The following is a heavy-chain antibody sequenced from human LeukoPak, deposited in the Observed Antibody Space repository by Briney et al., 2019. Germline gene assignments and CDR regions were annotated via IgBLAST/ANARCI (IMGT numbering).Heavy chain of an antibody. CDR3: ARDEKSGSGSYYHY. V-gene: IGHV4-4*07. CDR2: IYTSGST. CDR1: GGSISSYY. Sequence: SETLSLACTASGGSISSYYWSWIRQPAGKGLEWIGRIYTSGSTNYNPSLKSRVTMSVDTSKNQFSLKLSSVTAADTAVYYCARDEKSGSGSYYHYWGQGTLVTVSS. J-gene: IGHJ4*02. D-gene: IGHD3-10*01.